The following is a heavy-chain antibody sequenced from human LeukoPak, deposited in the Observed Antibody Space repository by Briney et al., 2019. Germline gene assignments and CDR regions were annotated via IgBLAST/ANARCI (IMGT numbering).Heavy chain of an antibody. CDR3: AREAGPIYFYYMDV. Sequence: SETLSLTCTLSGDSISSSSFYWGWIRQPPGKGLEWIGSFYYGGNTYYNPSLKSRVTISFDTSKNQFSLKLSSVTAADTAVYYCAREAGPIYFYYMDVWSKGTTVTVSS. CDR2: FYYGGNT. V-gene: IGHV4-39*07. J-gene: IGHJ6*03. CDR1: GDSISSSSFY.